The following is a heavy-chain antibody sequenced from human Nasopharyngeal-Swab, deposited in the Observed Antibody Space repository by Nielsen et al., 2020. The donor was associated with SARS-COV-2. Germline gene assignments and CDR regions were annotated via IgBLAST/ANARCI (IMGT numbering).Heavy chain of an antibody. CDR2: ITHSGTT. Sequence: SETLSLTCAVYGESFSGYYWNWIRQPPGKGLEWIGEITHSGTTDYNPSLKSRVTISPDASKNQFSLRLSSVTAADTAVYYCARTRGYSYGPRAGGLDIWGQGTMVTVSS. D-gene: IGHD5-18*01. V-gene: IGHV4-34*01. J-gene: IGHJ3*02. CDR1: GESFSGYY. CDR3: ARTRGYSYGPRAGGLDI.